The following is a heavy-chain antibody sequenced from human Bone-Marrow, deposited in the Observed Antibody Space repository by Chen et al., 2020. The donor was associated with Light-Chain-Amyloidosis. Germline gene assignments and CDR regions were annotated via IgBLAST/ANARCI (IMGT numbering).Heavy chain of an antibody. Sequence: QVQLVQSGAEVKKPGSSVKVSCKSSGGSFNDYAMSWVRQAPGQALEWMGGIISLLGITKYAEKFQGRVTITADDSTSTAYMGLNTLTPDDTALYFCATGTGSRGTFDVWGQGTMVIVSS. V-gene: IGHV1-69*01. J-gene: IGHJ3*01. CDR2: IISLLGIT. CDR1: GGSFNDYA. CDR3: ATGTGSRGTFDV. D-gene: IGHD3-10*01.